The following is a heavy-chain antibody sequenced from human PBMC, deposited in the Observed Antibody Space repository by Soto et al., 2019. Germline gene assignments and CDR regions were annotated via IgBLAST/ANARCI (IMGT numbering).Heavy chain of an antibody. CDR2: IYHSGST. Sequence: QVQLQESGPGLVKPSGTLSLTCAVSGGSISSSNWWSWVRQPPGEGLEWIGEIYHSGSTNYNPSLKSRVTISVDKSKNQFSLKLSSVTAADTAVYYCARNTIAVAGTDQLDYWGQGTLVTVSS. CDR3: ARNTIAVAGTDQLDY. CDR1: GGSISSSNW. D-gene: IGHD6-19*01. V-gene: IGHV4-4*02. J-gene: IGHJ4*02.